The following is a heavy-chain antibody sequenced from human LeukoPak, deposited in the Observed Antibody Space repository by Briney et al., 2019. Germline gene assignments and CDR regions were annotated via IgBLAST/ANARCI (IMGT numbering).Heavy chain of an antibody. J-gene: IGHJ5*02. CDR2: IYYSGST. Sequence: PSETLSLTCTVSGGSISSSSYYWGWIRQPPGKGLEWIGSIYYSGSTYYNPSLKSRVTISVDTSKNQFSLKLSSVTAADTAVYYCARGEEEVRYRRYNWLDPWGQGTLVTVSS. CDR1: GGSISSSSYY. D-gene: IGHD3-10*01. V-gene: IGHV4-39*01. CDR3: ARGEEEVRYRRYNWLDP.